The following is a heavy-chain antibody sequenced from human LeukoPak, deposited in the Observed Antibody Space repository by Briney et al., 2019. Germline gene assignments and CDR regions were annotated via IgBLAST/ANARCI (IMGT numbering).Heavy chain of an antibody. CDR3: ARGEN. CDR1: GGSISSYY. Sequence: KPSETLSLTCTVSGGSISSYYWSWIRQPPGKGLEWIGYIYYSGSTNYNPSLKSRVTISVDTSKNQFSLKLSSVTAADTAVYYCARGENWGQGTLVTVSS. CDR2: IYYSGST. J-gene: IGHJ4*02. V-gene: IGHV4-59*01.